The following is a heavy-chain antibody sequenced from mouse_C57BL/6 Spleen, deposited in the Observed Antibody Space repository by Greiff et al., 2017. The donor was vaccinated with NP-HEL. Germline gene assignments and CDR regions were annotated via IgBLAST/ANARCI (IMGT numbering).Heavy chain of an antibody. D-gene: IGHD1-1*01. Sequence: VQLVESGPGLVQPSQSLSITCTVSGFSLTSYGVHWVRQSPGKGLEWLGVIWRGGSTDYNAAFMSRLSITKDNSKSQVFFKMNSLQADDTAIYYCAKGLYYGSSIYAMDYWGQGTSVTVSS. CDR1: GFSLTSYG. CDR2: IWRGGST. V-gene: IGHV2-5*01. J-gene: IGHJ4*01. CDR3: AKGLYYGSSIYAMDY.